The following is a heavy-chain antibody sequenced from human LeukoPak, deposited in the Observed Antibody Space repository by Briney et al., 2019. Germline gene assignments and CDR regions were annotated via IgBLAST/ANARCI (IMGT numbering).Heavy chain of an antibody. D-gene: IGHD3-9*01. CDR1: GFTFSSYG. Sequence: GGSLRLSCAASGFTFSSYGMHWVRQAPGKGLEWVAVISYDGSNKYYADSVKGRFTISRDNSKNTLYLQMNSLRAEDTAVYYCAKDAYYDILTGRGGIRYYYYGMDVWGQGTTVTVSS. V-gene: IGHV3-30*18. CDR2: ISYDGSNK. J-gene: IGHJ6*02. CDR3: AKDAYYDILTGRGGIRYYYYGMDV.